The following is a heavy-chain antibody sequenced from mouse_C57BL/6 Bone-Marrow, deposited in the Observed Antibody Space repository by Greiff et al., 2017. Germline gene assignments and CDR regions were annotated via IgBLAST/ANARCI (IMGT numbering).Heavy chain of an antibody. Sequence: EVQLVESGPGLVKPSQSLSLTCSVTGYSITSGYYWNWIRQFPGNKLEWMGYISYDGSNNYNPSLKNRISITRDTSKNQFFLKLNSVTTEDTATYYCARGVITTVVATFDYWGQGTTLTVSS. D-gene: IGHD1-1*01. V-gene: IGHV3-6*01. CDR3: ARGVITTVVATFDY. J-gene: IGHJ2*01. CDR2: ISYDGSN. CDR1: GYSITSGYY.